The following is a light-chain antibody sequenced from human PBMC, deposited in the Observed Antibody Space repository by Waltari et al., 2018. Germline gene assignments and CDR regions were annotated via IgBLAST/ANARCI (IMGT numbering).Light chain of an antibody. V-gene: IGLV2-23*02. CDR1: SSDVGTYNL. J-gene: IGLJ1*01. CDR3: SSFAGSNTWV. CDR2: EVT. Sequence: QSALTQPASVSGSPGQSIAVSCTVTSSDVGTYNLVSWYQHHPGKAPRFMIFEVTKRPSGVSNRFSGSKSGNTASLTISGLQAEDEADYYCSSFAGSNTWVFGTGTKVTVL.